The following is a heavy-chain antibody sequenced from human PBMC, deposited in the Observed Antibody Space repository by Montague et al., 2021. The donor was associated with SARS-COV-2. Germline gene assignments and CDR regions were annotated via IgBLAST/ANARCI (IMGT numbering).Heavy chain of an antibody. V-gene: IGHV3-9*01. D-gene: IGHD3-3*01. J-gene: IGHJ5*02. CDR1: GFTFGDYA. CDR2: ISWNSGSI. Sequence: SLRLSCSASGFTFGDYAMHWVRQAPGKGLEWVSGISWNSGSIGYADSVKGRFTISRDNAKNSLYLQMNSLRAEDTALYYCAKDSYYDFWSGYSTGENWFGPWGQGTLVTVSS. CDR3: AKDSYYDFWSGYSTGENWFGP.